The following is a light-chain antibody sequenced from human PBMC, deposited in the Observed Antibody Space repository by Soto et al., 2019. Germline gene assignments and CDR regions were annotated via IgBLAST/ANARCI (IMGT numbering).Light chain of an antibody. CDR3: SSYTSSSTRVV. CDR1: SSDVGGYNY. J-gene: IGLJ2*01. CDR2: EVS. V-gene: IGLV2-14*01. Sequence: QSALTQPASVSGSPGQSITISCTGTSSDVGGYNYVSWYQQHPGKAPKLMIYEVSNRPSGVSNRFSGSKSGNTASLTISGXQAXDEADYYCSSYTSSSTRVVFGGGTKVTVL.